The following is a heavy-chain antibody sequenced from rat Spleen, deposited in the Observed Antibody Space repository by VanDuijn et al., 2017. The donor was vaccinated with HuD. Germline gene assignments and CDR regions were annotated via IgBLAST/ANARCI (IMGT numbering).Heavy chain of an antibody. V-gene: IGHV2-45*01. CDR1: GFSLTTYN. Sequence: QVQLMESGPGLVQPSETLSLTCTVSGFSLTTYNVHWVRQPPGKGLEWMGVMWSGGSTDYNSALKSRLIISRDTSKNQVFVKMNSLQSEDTTTYFCARGNYYSVYLDYWGQGVMVTVSS. CDR3: ARGNYYSVYLDY. CDR2: MWSGGST. J-gene: IGHJ2*01. D-gene: IGHD1-1*01.